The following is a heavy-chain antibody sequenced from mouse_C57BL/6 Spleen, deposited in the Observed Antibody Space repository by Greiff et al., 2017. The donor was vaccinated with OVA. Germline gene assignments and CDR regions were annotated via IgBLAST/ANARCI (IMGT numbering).Heavy chain of an antibody. D-gene: IGHD1-1*01. Sequence: EVQGVESGGGLVKPGGSLKLSCAASGFTFSDYGMHWVRQAPEKGLEWVAYISSGSSTIYYADTVKGRFTISRDNAKNTLFLQMTSLRSEDTAMYYCARSYYSGNYYAMDYWGQGTSVTVSS. CDR1: GFTFSDYG. CDR3: ARSYYSGNYYAMDY. CDR2: ISSGSSTI. V-gene: IGHV5-17*01. J-gene: IGHJ4*01.